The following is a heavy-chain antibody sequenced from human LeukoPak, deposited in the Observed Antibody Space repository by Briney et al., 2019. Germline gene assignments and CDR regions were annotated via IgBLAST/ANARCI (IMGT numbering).Heavy chain of an antibody. Sequence: TGGSLRLTCAASGFTFSSYGMHWIRQAPGKGLEWVAVIWYDGSNKYYADSVKGRLTISRDNSKNTLYLQMNSLRAEDTAVYYCARATARIQLWDRASYYYYGMDVWGQGTTVTVSS. CDR1: GFTFSSYG. CDR3: ARATARIQLWDRASYYYYGMDV. J-gene: IGHJ6*02. V-gene: IGHV3-33*01. D-gene: IGHD5-18*01. CDR2: IWYDGSNK.